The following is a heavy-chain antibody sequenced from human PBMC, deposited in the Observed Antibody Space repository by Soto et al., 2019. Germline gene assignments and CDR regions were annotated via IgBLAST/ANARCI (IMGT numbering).Heavy chain of an antibody. V-gene: IGHV3-33*01. Sequence: QVQLVESGGGVVQPGRSLRLSCAASGFTFSSYGMHWVRQAPGKGLEWVAVIWYDGSNKYYADSVKGRFTISRDNSKNTLYLKRKSLRAEDKAVDYCARAAADDYYYGMDVWGQGTTVTVSS. D-gene: IGHD2-2*01. CDR1: GFTFSSYG. CDR2: IWYDGSNK. CDR3: ARAAADDYYYGMDV. J-gene: IGHJ6*02.